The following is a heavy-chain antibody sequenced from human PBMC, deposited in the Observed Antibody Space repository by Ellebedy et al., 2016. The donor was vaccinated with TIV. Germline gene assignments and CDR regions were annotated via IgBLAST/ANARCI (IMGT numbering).Heavy chain of an antibody. CDR3: VGAQGKYFGWLSDDHVDI. CDR1: GGSISSYY. Sequence: MPSETLSLTCTVSGGSISSYYWSWIRQPPGKGLEWIGYIYYSGSTNYNPSLKSRVSISMDTSKNQFSLKLTSVTAADTAVYYCVGAQGKYFGWLSDDHVDIWGQGTTVTVSS. D-gene: IGHD3-9*01. V-gene: IGHV4-59*01. J-gene: IGHJ3*02. CDR2: IYYSGST.